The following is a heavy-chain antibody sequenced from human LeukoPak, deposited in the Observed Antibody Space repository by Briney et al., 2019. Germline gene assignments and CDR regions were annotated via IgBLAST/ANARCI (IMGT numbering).Heavy chain of an antibody. CDR3: AKDRANWAIDD. CDR2: IGGDGIA. V-gene: IGHV3-69-1*01. CDR1: GFTFTDHP. D-gene: IGHD3-16*01. J-gene: IGHJ4*02. Sequence: GGSLRLSCVASGFTFTDHPMNWVRQAPGKGLEWISYIGGDGIAFYADSVKGRFTASKDDARKSMYLQMNSLRVEDTAVYYCAKDRANWAIDDWGQGTQVTVS.